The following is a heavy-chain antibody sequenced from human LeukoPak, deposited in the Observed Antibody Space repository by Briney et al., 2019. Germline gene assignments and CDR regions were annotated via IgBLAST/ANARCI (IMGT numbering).Heavy chain of an antibody. CDR1: GGSISSYY. D-gene: IGHD6-25*01. J-gene: IGHJ3*02. V-gene: IGHV4-59*08. CDR3: ARSAIDAFDI. CDR2: IYNSGST. Sequence: ASETLSRTCTVSGGSISSYYWSWIRQPPGKGLECIGYIYNSGSTNYNPSLKSRVSISVDTSKNQFSLKLSSVTAADTAVYYCARSAIDAFDIWGQGTMVTVSS.